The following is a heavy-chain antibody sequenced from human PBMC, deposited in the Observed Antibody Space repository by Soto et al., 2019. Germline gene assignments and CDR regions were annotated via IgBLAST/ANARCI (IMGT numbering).Heavy chain of an antibody. V-gene: IGHV1-8*01. D-gene: IGHD4-17*01. Sequence: QVQLVQSGAEVKKPGASVKVSCKASGYIFTNYDINWVRQATGQGLEYLGWINPNSGNTGYVQKFQGRVTMTRNTSINTAYMELNSLRSEDTAVYYCARVIKYGDYSRWFAPWGQGTLVTVSS. J-gene: IGHJ5*02. CDR2: INPNSGNT. CDR1: GYIFTNYD. CDR3: ARVIKYGDYSRWFAP.